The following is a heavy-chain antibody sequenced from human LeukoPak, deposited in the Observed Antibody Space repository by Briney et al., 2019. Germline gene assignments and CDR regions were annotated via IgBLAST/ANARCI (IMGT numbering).Heavy chain of an antibody. Sequence: GGSLRLSCAASGFTFSSHWMDWVRQAPGKGLEWVANIKQDGSESYYLDSVKGRFTISRDNARSSLYLQMNSLRAEDTAVYYCAGSWGYRALDIWGQGTVVTVSS. D-gene: IGHD3-16*01. CDR3: AGSWGYRALDI. CDR1: GFTFSSHW. CDR2: IKQDGSES. J-gene: IGHJ3*02. V-gene: IGHV3-7*01.